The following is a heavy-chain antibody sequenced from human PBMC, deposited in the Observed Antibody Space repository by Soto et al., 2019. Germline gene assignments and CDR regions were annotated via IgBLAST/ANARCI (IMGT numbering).Heavy chain of an antibody. J-gene: IGHJ6*02. CDR3: FRENYFSYHGMDV. Sequence: PGWSLRLSCAGSGFALSGSTIHLVRQASGKGLEWVGRIRSKANSYATAYAKSVKGRFIISRDDSKSTAYLQMDSLKIEDTAVYYCFRENYFSYHGMDVWGEGTKVTVS. V-gene: IGHV3-73*01. CDR1: GFALSGST. CDR2: IRSKANSYAT.